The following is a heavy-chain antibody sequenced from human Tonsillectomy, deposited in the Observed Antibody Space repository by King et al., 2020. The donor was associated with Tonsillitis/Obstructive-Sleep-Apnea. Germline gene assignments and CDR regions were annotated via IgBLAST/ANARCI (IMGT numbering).Heavy chain of an antibody. CDR3: ARHWSIPQYFDY. CDR1: GGSISSGSFF. CDR2: IYDSGST. Sequence: LQLQESGPGLVKPSETLSLTCTVSGGSISSGSFFWGWVRQPPGKELEWIGTIYDSGSTYYNPSLKSRVTMAVATSKNQFSLKLGSVTAADTAVYYCARHWSIPQYFDYWGQGTLVTVSS. J-gene: IGHJ4*02. D-gene: IGHD2-2*02. V-gene: IGHV4-39*01.